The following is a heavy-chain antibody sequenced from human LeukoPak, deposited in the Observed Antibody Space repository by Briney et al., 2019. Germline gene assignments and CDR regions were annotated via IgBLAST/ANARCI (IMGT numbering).Heavy chain of an antibody. V-gene: IGHV1-69*04. J-gene: IGHJ4*02. CDR3: ARDEVAGYY. D-gene: IGHD2-15*01. CDR2: LIPILGIA. CDR1: GGTFTSYA. Sequence: GSSVKVSCKASGGTFTSYAISWVRQAPGQGLEWMGRLIPILGIANYAQKSQDRVTITADKSTSTAYMELSSLRSEDTAVYFCARDEVAGYYWGQGTLVTVSS.